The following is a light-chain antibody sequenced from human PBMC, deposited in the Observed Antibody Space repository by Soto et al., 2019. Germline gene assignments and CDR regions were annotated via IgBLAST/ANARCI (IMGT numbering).Light chain of an antibody. J-gene: IGKJ1*01. V-gene: IGKV3D-15*01. CDR2: GAS. Sequence: EIVMTQSPATLSVSPGERATLSCRASQSVSYNLAWYQQKPGQAPRLLMYGASSRATGIPARFSGSGSRTEFTLTITSLQSEDFAVYYCQQYHNRPPWTFGQGTKVEIK. CDR3: QQYHNRPPWT. CDR1: QSVSYN.